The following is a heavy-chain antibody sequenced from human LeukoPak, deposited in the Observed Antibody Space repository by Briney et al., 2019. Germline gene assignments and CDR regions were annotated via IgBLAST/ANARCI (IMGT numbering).Heavy chain of an antibody. CDR3: AVLTSGWRFQY. V-gene: IGHV3-53*01. J-gene: IGHJ1*01. D-gene: IGHD6-19*01. CDR1: GITVSDKY. Sequence: GGSLRLSCEVSGITVSDKYMSWVRQAPGKGLECVSLIYGGGDTNYNASVKGRFTISRDSSKNTLYLQMNSMRAEDTAVHYCAVLTSGWRFQYWGQGTLVTVSS. CDR2: IYGGGDT.